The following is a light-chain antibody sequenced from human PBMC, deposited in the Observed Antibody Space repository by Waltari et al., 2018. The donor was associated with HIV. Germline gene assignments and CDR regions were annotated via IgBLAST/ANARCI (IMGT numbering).Light chain of an antibody. J-gene: IGKJ2*01. CDR2: GAI. CDR3: QQSYTTPYT. V-gene: IGKV1-39*01. CDR1: QNIDSF. Sequence: DIQMTQSPSSLSASVGDRVNITCRASQNIDSFLNWFQQKPGKAPKLLIYGAISLQSGVPSRFSGSGSGTEFTLTISSLQPEDFATYTCQQSYTTPYTFGQGTKLEIK.